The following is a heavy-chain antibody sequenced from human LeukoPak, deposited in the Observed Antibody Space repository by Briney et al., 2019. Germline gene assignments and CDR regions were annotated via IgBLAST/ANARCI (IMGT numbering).Heavy chain of an antibody. D-gene: IGHD5-12*01. V-gene: IGHV4-59*01. CDR2: IYYDGNT. CDR3: ARLPFNSGYEYFDY. Sequence: SEALTLTCTVSGGSISGYYWNWIRQPPGKGLEWIGYIYYDGNTNYSPSVASEVTISLDMSKNQFSLKLSSVTAADTAVYSCARLPFNSGYEYFDYWGQGILVTVSS. J-gene: IGHJ4*02. CDR1: GGSISGYY.